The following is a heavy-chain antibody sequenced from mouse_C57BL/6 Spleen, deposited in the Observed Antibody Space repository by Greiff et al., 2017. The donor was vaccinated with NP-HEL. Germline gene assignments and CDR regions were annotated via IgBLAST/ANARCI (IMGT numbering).Heavy chain of an antibody. V-gene: IGHV3-6*01. D-gene: IGHD4-1*01. Sequence: ESGPGLVKPSQSLSLTCSVPGYSITSGYYWNWIRQFPGNNLEWMGYISYDGSNNYNPSLKNRISITRDTSKNQFFLKLNSVTTEDTATYYCARGTGFDYWGQGTTLTVSS. J-gene: IGHJ2*01. CDR1: GYSITSGYY. CDR3: ARGTGFDY. CDR2: ISYDGSN.